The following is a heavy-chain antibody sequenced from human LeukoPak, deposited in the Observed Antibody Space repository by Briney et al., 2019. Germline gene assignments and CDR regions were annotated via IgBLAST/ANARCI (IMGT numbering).Heavy chain of an antibody. CDR2: IYPGDSDT. CDR1: GYSFTSYW. V-gene: IGHV5-51*01. J-gene: IGHJ4*02. D-gene: IGHD3-10*01. CDR3: ARGVPIDYGSGSYYPNYFDY. Sequence: GESLKISCKGSGYSFTSYWIGWVRHVPGKGLEYMGIIYPGDSDTRYSPSFQGQVTISADKSTSTAYMELSSLRSEDTAVYYCARGVPIDYGSGSYYPNYFDYWGQGTLVTVSS.